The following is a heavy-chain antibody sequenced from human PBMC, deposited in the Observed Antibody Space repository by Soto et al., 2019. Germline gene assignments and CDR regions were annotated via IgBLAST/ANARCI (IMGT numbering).Heavy chain of an antibody. CDR2: IYWDDDK. D-gene: IGHD2-15*01. J-gene: IGHJ4*02. Sequence: SGPTLVNPTQTLTLTCTFSGFSLSTSGVGVGWIRQPPGKALEWLALIYWDDDKRYGPSLKSRLTITKDTSKNQVVLTMTNMDPVDTATYYCAHRSVVAAAGSFDYWGQGTLVTVSS. CDR1: GFSLSTSGVG. CDR3: AHRSVVAAAGSFDY. V-gene: IGHV2-5*05.